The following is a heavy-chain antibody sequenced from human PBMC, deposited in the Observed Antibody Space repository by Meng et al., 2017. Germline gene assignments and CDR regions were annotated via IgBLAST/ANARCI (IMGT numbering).Heavy chain of an antibody. CDR3: ARDFDY. CDR2: ITKDGSRK. Sequence: VASGGDVVPPGRSLTLSCAASGFIFSKYEMHWVRQAPGKGLEWVACITKDGSRKYYLGSGRGRFTISRDNSKNTLYLEMNSLRSEDTALYYCARDFDYWGQGTLVTVSS. J-gene: IGHJ4*02. V-gene: IGHV3-30*16. CDR1: GFIFSKYE.